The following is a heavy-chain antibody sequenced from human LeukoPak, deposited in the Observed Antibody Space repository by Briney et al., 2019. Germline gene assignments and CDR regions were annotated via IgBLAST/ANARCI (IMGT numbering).Heavy chain of an antibody. Sequence: GGSLRLSCAASGFTVSSNYMSWVRQAPGKGLEWVSVIYSGGSTYYADSVKGRFTISRDNSKNTLYLQMNSLRAEDTAVYYCARGGNRTTSDAFDIWGQGTMVTVSS. V-gene: IGHV3-53*01. D-gene: IGHD1-14*01. J-gene: IGHJ3*02. CDR3: ARGGNRTTSDAFDI. CDR2: IYSGGST. CDR1: GFTVSSNY.